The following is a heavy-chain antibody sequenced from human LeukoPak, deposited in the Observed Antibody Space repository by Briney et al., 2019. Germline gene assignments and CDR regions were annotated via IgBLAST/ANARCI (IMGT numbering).Heavy chain of an antibody. V-gene: IGHV1-2*06. Sequence: ASLKVSCKASGYTFTGPYIHWMRQAPGQGPELMGRINPNSGGTKYAQKFQGRVTVTRDTSTSTVYMELSGLRADDAATYYCARVEYCTKGVCINYDLWGQGTLVTVSS. J-gene: IGHJ4*02. CDR1: GYTFTGPY. CDR3: ARVEYCTKGVCINYDL. CDR2: INPNSGGT. D-gene: IGHD2-8*01.